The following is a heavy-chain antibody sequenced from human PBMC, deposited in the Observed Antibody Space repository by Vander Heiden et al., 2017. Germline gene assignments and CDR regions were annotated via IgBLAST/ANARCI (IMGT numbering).Heavy chain of an antibody. CDR3: TRSSDL. V-gene: IGHV4-34*01. J-gene: IGHJ2*01. D-gene: IGHD2-15*01. CDR2: INHSGST. Sequence: YGGSFSGYYWSWIRAPPGKGLEWNGEINHSGSTNYNPSLKSRVTISVETSKNQFFFSSRRRHTRSVSAFLLTRSSDLW. CDR1: GGSFSGYY.